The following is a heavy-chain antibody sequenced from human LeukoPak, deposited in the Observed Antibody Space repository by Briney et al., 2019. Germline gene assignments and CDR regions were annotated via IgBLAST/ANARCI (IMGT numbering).Heavy chain of an antibody. Sequence: GGSLRLSCAASGFTFSSYAMSWVRQAPGKGLEWVSAISGSGGSTYYADSVKGRFTISRDNSKNTPYLQMNSLRAEDTAVYYCAKFNGSYYFAAFDYWGQGTLVTVSS. D-gene: IGHD1-26*01. CDR1: GFTFSSYA. J-gene: IGHJ4*02. V-gene: IGHV3-23*01. CDR3: AKFNGSYYFAAFDY. CDR2: ISGSGGST.